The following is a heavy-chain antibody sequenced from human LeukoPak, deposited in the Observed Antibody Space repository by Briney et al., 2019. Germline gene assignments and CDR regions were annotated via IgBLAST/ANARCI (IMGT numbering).Heavy chain of an antibody. CDR3: ASGGSSSWSGYYYYYYMDV. CDR1: GGSISSYY. CDR2: IYTSGST. J-gene: IGHJ6*03. Sequence: KPSETLSLTCTVSGGSISSYYWSWIRQPAGKGLEWIGRIYTSGSTNYNPSLKSRVTISVDTSKNQFSLKLSSVTAADTAVYYCASGGSSSWSGYYYYYYMDVWGKGTTVTISS. D-gene: IGHD6-13*01. V-gene: IGHV4-4*07.